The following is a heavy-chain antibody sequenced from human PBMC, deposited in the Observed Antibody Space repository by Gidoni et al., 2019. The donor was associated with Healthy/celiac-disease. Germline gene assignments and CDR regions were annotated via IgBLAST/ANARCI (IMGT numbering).Heavy chain of an antibody. V-gene: IGHV3-30*18. Sequence: QVQLVESGGGVVQPGRSLRLSCAASGFTFSSYGMHWVRQAPGKGLEWVAVISYDGSNKYYADSVKGRFTISRDNSKNTLYLQMNSLRAEDTAVYYCAKGLPYYYDSSGYFLWGQGTLVTVSS. D-gene: IGHD3-22*01. CDR2: ISYDGSNK. CDR3: AKGLPYYYDSSGYFL. J-gene: IGHJ4*02. CDR1: GFTFSSYG.